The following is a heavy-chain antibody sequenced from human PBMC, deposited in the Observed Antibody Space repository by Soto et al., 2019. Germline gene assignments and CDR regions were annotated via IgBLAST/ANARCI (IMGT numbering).Heavy chain of an antibody. J-gene: IGHJ4*02. V-gene: IGHV4-59*02. D-gene: IGHD3-16*01. Sequence: QVQLQESGPGLVKPSETLSLTCTVSGASVNNDYWTWIRQSAGKGLECIGYISYSGTINYNPSFRSRGSMSLDTSKNQFYLRLRSVAAADTAFYFCARVIGGRKLFDYWGQGTLVTVSS. CDR1: GASVNNDY. CDR2: ISYSGTI. CDR3: ARVIGGRKLFDY.